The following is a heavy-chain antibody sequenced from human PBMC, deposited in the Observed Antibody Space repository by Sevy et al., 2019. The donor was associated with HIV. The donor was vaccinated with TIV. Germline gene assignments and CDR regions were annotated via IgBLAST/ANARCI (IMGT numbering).Heavy chain of an antibody. V-gene: IGHV3-21*01. CDR1: GFTFRSYT. CDR3: ARVRPYDSRDFDY. J-gene: IGHJ4*02. CDR2: ISSSGSYI. D-gene: IGHD3-16*01. Sequence: GGSLRLSCVASGFTFRSYTMKWVRQAPVKGLECVSSISSSGSYIDYADSVKGRFTISRDDAKNSLYLQMNTLRAEDAALYYCARVRPYDSRDFDYWGQGTLVTVSS.